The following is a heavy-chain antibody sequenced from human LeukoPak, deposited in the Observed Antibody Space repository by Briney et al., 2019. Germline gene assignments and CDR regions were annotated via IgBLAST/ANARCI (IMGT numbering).Heavy chain of an antibody. Sequence: RASVKVSCKASGYTFTSYDINWVRQATGQGLEWMGWMNPNSGNTGYAQKFQGRVTITRNTSISTAYMELSSLRSEDTAVYYCARAARSLDILTGEHLPEEILDYYYYYYMDVWGKGTTVTVSS. V-gene: IGHV1-8*03. CDR3: ARAARSLDILTGEHLPEEILDYYYYYYMDV. J-gene: IGHJ6*03. D-gene: IGHD3-9*01. CDR1: GYTFTSYD. CDR2: MNPNSGNT.